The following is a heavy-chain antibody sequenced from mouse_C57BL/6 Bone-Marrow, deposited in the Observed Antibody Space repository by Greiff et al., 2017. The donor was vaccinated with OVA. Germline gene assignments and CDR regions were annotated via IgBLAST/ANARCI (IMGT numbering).Heavy chain of an antibody. CDR1: GFTFSDYG. J-gene: IGHJ2*01. V-gene: IGHV5-17*01. D-gene: IGHD1-1*01. CDR2: ISSGSSTI. Sequence: DVHLVESGGGLVKPGGSLKLSCAASGFTFSDYGMHWVRQAPEKGLEWVAYISSGSSTIYYADTVKGRFTISRDNAKNTLFLQMTSLRSEDTAMYYCATTVGADYWGQGTTLTVSS. CDR3: ATTVGADY.